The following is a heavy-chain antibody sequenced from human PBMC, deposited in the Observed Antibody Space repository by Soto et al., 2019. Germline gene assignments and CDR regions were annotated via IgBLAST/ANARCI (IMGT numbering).Heavy chain of an antibody. CDR3: VKVSPSYDILTAYYSTNLFDT. CDR1: GFTFSEYS. CDR2: ISSDGDIT. J-gene: IGHJ5*02. V-gene: IGHV3-64D*06. Sequence: GGSLRLSCSASGFTFSEYSMHWVRQAPGKGLQYVSTISSDGDITYYADSVKGRFTISRDNSKNTLYLQMNSLRPEDTAVYYCVKVSPSYDILTAYYSTNLFDTWGQGTLVTVSS. D-gene: IGHD3-9*01.